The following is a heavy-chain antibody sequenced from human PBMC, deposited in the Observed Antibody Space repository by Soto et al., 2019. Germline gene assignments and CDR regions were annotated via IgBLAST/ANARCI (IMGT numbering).Heavy chain of an antibody. CDR2: ISYDGSNK. CDR3: ARRGYCSSTSCYAFDI. Sequence: QVQLVESGGGVVQPGRSLRLSCAASGFTFSSYAMHWVRQAPGKGLEWVAVISYDGSNKYYADSVKGRFTISRDNSKNTLYLQMNSLRAEDTAVYYCARRGYCSSTSCYAFDIWGQGTMVTVSS. V-gene: IGHV3-30-3*01. D-gene: IGHD2-2*01. CDR1: GFTFSSYA. J-gene: IGHJ3*02.